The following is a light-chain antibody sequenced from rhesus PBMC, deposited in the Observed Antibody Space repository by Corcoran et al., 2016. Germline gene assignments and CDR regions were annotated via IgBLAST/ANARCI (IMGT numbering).Light chain of an antibody. CDR3: LQYNSDPYS. CDR1: QGISTY. Sequence: DIQMTQSPSSLSASVGDRVTITCRASQGISTYLNWYQQKPGKAPKRLIYKASSLESGVPSRFSGIGSGTDFTLTISSLQPEDFATYYCLQYNSDPYSFGQGTKVEIK. CDR2: KAS. V-gene: IGKV1-43*02. J-gene: IGKJ2*01.